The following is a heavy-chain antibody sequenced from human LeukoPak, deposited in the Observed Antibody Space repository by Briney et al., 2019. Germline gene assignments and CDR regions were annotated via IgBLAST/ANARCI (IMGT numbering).Heavy chain of an antibody. CDR2: IYYSGST. D-gene: IGHD1-26*01. Sequence: SETLSLTCTVSGGSISSSSYYWGWIRQPPGKGLEWIGSIYYSGSTYYNPSLKSRVTISVDTSKNQFSLKLSSVTAADTAVYYCARHGGGSYYDYWGQGTQVIVSS. V-gene: IGHV4-39*01. CDR1: GGSISSSSYY. CDR3: ARHGGGSYYDY. J-gene: IGHJ4*02.